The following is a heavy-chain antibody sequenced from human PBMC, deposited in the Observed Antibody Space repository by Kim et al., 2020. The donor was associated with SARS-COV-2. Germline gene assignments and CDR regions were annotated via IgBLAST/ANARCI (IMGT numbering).Heavy chain of an antibody. J-gene: IGHJ5*02. CDR3: AILNSAVLVDP. D-gene: IGHD2-15*01. V-gene: IGHV1-2*06. Sequence: ASVKVSCKASGYPFTGFYMHWVRQAPGQGLEWMGRISPDSGGTTYAQKFQGRVTMARDTSISTAYMELSGLRSDDTAVYYCAILNSAVLVDPWGQGTLVT. CDR1: GYPFTGFY. CDR2: ISPDSGGT.